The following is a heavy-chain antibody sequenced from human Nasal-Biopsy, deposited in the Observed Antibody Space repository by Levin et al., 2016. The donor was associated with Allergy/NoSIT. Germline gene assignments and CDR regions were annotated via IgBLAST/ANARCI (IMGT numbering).Heavy chain of an antibody. CDR2: IWYDGSNK. CDR1: GFTFSTYG. V-gene: IGHV3-33*01. CDR3: AGAAGSYMDV. D-gene: IGHD6-25*01. Sequence: GESLKISCAGSGFTFSTYGMHWVRQAPGKGLEWVAVIWYDGSNKYYADSVKGRFTISRDNSKNTQYLQMNSLRVEDTAVYYCAGAAGSYMDVWGKGTTVTVSS. J-gene: IGHJ6*03.